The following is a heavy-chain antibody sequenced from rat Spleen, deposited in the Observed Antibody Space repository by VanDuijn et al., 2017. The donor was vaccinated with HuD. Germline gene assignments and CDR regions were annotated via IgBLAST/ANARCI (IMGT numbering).Heavy chain of an antibody. CDR1: GYSITSNY. V-gene: IGHV3-1*01. J-gene: IGHJ3*01. Sequence: EVQLQESGPGLVKPSQSLSLTCSVTGYSITSNYWGWIRKFPGNKMEWMGFIDYSGRTSYNSPLKSRISITRDTSKNPFFLQLNSVTTEDTATYYCTRGLSMSSTNYYYALFAYWGQGTLVTVSS. CDR2: IDYSGRT. D-gene: IGHD1-6*01. CDR3: TRGLSMSSTNYYYALFAY.